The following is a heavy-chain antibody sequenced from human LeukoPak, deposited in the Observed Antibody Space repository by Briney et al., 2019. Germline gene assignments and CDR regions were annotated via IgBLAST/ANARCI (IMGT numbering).Heavy chain of an antibody. J-gene: IGHJ3*02. CDR3: AKDMGLYSSGWWSDDAFDI. CDR1: GFTFDDYA. V-gene: IGHV3-9*01. CDR2: ISWNSGSI. Sequence: QPGRSLRLSCAASGFTFDDYAMHWVRQAPGKGLEWVSGISWNSGSIGYADSVKGRFTISRDNAKNSLYLQMNSLRAEDTALYYCAKDMGLYSSGWWSDDAFDIWGQGTMVTVSS. D-gene: IGHD6-19*01.